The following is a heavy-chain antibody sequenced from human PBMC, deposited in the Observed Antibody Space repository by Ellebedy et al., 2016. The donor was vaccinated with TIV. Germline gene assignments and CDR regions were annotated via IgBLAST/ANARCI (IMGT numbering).Heavy chain of an antibody. CDR2: IYHSGST. CDR1: GGSISSSNW. V-gene: IGHV4-4*02. J-gene: IGHJ4*02. Sequence: MPSETLSLTCAVSGGSISSSNWWSWVRQPPGKGMEWIGEIYHSGSTNYNPSLKSRVTISVDTSKNQFSLKLSSVTAADTAVYFCASTDHLESYYFDYWGQGTLVTVSS. CDR3: ASTDHLESYYFDY. D-gene: IGHD3-3*01.